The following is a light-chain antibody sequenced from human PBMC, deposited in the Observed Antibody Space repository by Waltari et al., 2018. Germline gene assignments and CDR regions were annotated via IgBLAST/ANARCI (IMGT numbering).Light chain of an antibody. CDR3: SSYAGSNKLI. V-gene: IGLV2-8*01. CDR1: SSDIGAYKY. CDR2: EVD. Sequence: QSALPQPPSASGSPGQTVIISCTGTSSDIGAYKYVPWYQQIPGRAPALIIYEVDRRPPGVPDRFSGSKSGNTASLTVSGLQTEDEGDYYCSSYAGSNKLIFGGVTKLTVL. J-gene: IGLJ2*01.